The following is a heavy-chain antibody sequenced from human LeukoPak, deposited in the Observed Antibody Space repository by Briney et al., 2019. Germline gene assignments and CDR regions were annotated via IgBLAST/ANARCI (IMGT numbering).Heavy chain of an antibody. CDR2: ICAYNGNT. Sequence: AAVKDSCKASVYTFTSYVIRWVRPAPGQGLAWMGWICAYNGNTNYAQKLQGRVTMTTDTSTSTAYMELRSLRSDDTAVYYCATGPVVPAAGDYFDYWGQGTLVTVSS. V-gene: IGHV1-18*01. J-gene: IGHJ4*02. D-gene: IGHD2-2*01. CDR3: ATGPVVPAAGDYFDY. CDR1: VYTFTSYV.